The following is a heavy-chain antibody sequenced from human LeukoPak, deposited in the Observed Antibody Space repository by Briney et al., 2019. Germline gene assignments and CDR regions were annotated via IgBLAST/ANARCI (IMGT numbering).Heavy chain of an antibody. Sequence: PGGTLRLSCAASGFTISNYAMSWVRQAPGKGLEWVSAISGSGDGTYSADSVKGRFTISRDNSKNTLYLQMNSLRAEDTAVYYCAKDRVPSFGELDYWGQGTLVTVSS. CDR3: AKDRVPSFGELDY. D-gene: IGHD3-10*01. CDR1: GFTISNYA. J-gene: IGHJ4*02. V-gene: IGHV3-23*01. CDR2: ISGSGDGT.